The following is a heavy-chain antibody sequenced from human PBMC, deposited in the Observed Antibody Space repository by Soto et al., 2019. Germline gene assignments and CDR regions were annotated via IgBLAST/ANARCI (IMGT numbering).Heavy chain of an antibody. D-gene: IGHD3-9*01. V-gene: IGHV3-48*02. J-gene: IGHJ5*02. CDR3: ARGTYYDILTGYHGTRNWFDP. CDR2: ISSSSSTI. Sequence: GGSLRLSCAASGFTFSSYSMNWVRQAPGKGLEWVSYISSSSSTIYYADSVKGRFTISRDNAKNSLYLQMNSLRDEDTAVYYCARGTYYDILTGYHGTRNWFDPWGQGTLVTVSS. CDR1: GFTFSSYS.